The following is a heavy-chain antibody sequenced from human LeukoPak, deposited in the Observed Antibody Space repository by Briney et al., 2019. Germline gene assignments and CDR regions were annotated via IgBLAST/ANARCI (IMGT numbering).Heavy chain of an antibody. CDR1: GFTFDDYA. D-gene: IGHD2-15*01. Sequence: GGSLRLSCAASGFTFDDYAMHWVRHAPGKGLEWVSLISWDGGSTYYADSVKGRFTISRDNSKNSLYLQMNSLRAEATALYYCAKDIGGYCSGGSCYDAAYYYYYGMDVWGKGTTVTVSS. J-gene: IGHJ6*04. V-gene: IGHV3-43D*04. CDR2: ISWDGGST. CDR3: AKDIGGYCSGGSCYDAAYYYYYGMDV.